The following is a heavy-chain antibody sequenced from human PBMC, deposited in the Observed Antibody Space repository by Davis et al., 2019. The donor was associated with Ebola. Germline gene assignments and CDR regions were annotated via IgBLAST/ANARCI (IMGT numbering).Heavy chain of an antibody. J-gene: IGHJ4*02. CDR1: GFTFSNYV. D-gene: IGHD1-1*01. Sequence: GESLKISCAASGFTFSNYVMNWVRQAPGEGLEWISTISALSDTTHYADSVKGRFTISRDNSKNTLYLQMKSLRAEDTAVYYCAKGPETGRFEYWGQGTLVTVSA. CDR2: ISALSDTT. V-gene: IGHV3-23*01. CDR3: AKGPETGRFEY.